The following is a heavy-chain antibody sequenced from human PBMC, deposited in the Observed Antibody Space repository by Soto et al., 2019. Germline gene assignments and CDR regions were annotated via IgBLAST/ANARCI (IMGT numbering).Heavy chain of an antibody. CDR2: IWYDESNK. Sequence: QVPLVESGGDVVQPGRSLRLSCAASAFTFSTYTMHWVRQAPGKGLEGVAVIWYDESNKYYADSVKGRFAISRDNSKNTLYLQMNSLRAEDTAVYYCARSYFENDAFDIWGQGTLVTVSS. J-gene: IGHJ3*02. D-gene: IGHD1-26*01. V-gene: IGHV3-33*01. CDR1: AFTFSTYT. CDR3: ARSYFENDAFDI.